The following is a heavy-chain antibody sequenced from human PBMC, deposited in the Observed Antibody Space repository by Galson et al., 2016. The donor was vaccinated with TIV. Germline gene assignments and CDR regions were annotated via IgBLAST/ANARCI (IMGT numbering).Heavy chain of an antibody. CDR3: ASIFASGRKEYS. J-gene: IGHJ4*02. V-gene: IGHV4-38-2*02. Sequence: ETLSLTCTVSDYSISSGYYWSWIRQPPGKGLEWIGSIYHTGSTHYNPSLKSRVTISVDTSKNQFSLIVFSVTAADTAVYYCASIFASGRKEYSWGQGTLVTVSS. D-gene: IGHD3-10*01. CDR1: DYSISSGYY. CDR2: IYHTGST.